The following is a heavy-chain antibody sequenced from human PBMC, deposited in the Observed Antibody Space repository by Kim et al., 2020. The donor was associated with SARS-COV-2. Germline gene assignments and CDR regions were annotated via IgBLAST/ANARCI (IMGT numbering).Heavy chain of an antibody. CDR1: GGSFSAYS. V-gene: IGHV4-34*12. Sequence: SETLSLTCRVSGGSFSAYSWSWIRQPPGKGPEWIGQIIHSGSANYNPSLSSRVTLSVDKSKNQFSLNLTSVTAADTAVYFCASVSKPPQQLVNYYFYYGMDVWGQGTTVIVSS. D-gene: IGHD4-4*01. CDR3: ASVSKPPQQLVNYYFYYGMDV. J-gene: IGHJ6*02. CDR2: IIHSGSA.